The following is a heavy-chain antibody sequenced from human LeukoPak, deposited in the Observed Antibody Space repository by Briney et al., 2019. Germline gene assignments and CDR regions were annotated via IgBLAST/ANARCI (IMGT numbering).Heavy chain of an antibody. D-gene: IGHD2-2*02. CDR1: GYSISSGYY. V-gene: IGHV4-38-2*02. CDR3: ARDLGYCSSTSCYSGWFDP. J-gene: IGHJ5*02. Sequence: SETLSLTCTVSGYSISSGYYWGWIRQPPGKGLEWIGEINHSGSTNYNPSLKSRVTISVDTSKNQFSLKLSSVTAADTAVYYCARDLGYCSSTSCYSGWFDPWGQGTLVTVSS. CDR2: INHSGST.